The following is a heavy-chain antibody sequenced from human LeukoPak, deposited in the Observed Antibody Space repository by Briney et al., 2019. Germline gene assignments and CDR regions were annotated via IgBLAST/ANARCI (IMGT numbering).Heavy chain of an antibody. CDR2: INPSGGST. V-gene: IGHV1-46*01. CDR3: ARDGYYDSSGYYWYFDY. Sequence: GASVKVSCTASGYTFTGYYMHWMRQAPGQGLEWMGIINPSGGSTSYAQKFQGRVTMTRDTSTSTVYMELSSLRSEDTAVYYCARDGYYDSSGYYWYFDYWGQGTLVTVSS. D-gene: IGHD3-22*01. J-gene: IGHJ4*02. CDR1: GYTFTGYY.